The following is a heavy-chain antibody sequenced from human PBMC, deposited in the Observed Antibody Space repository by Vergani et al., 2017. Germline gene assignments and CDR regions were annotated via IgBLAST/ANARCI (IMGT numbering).Heavy chain of an antibody. D-gene: IGHD5-24*01. CDR1: GYTFVHHP. J-gene: IGHJ4*02. V-gene: IGHV1-18*04. CDR3: TRSQMATNDFDL. Sequence: QVQLVQSGAEVKKPGDSVTLSCTTSGYTFVHHPITWVRQAPGQGLEWMGWISPYNHKTLYSQKVEDRVTMTSDTSSSTVFLELRRLTSDDTAIYYCTRSQMATNDFDLWGRGTLVTVSS. CDR2: ISPYNHKT.